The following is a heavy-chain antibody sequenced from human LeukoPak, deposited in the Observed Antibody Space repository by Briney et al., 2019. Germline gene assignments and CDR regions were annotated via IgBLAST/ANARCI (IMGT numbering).Heavy chain of an antibody. CDR3: ARHFVSSGSTAKLYYFDY. D-gene: IGHD3-22*01. Sequence: SETLSLTCTVSGGSISSSSYYWGWIRQPPGKGLEWIGSIYYSGSTYYNPSLKSRVTISVDTSKNQFSLKLSSVTAADTAVYYCARHFVSSGSTAKLYYFDYWGQGTLVTVSS. J-gene: IGHJ4*02. CDR2: IYYSGST. V-gene: IGHV4-39*01. CDR1: GGSISSSSYY.